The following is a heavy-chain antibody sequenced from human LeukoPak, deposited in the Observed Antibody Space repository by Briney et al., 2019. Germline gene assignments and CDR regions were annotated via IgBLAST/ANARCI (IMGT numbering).Heavy chain of an antibody. CDR2: IKQDGSEK. Sequence: GGSLRLSCAASGFTFSSYWMTWVRQAPGKGLEWVANIKQDGSEKYYVDSVKGRFTIPRDNAKNSLYLQMNSLRVEDTAVYYCVRGRGMDVWGQGTTVTVSS. J-gene: IGHJ6*02. CDR1: GFTFSSYW. CDR3: VRGRGMDV. V-gene: IGHV3-7*01.